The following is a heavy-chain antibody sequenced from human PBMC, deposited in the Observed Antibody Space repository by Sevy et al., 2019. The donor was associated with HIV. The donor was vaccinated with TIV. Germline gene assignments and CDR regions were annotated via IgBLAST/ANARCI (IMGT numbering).Heavy chain of an antibody. CDR2: IYYSGST. D-gene: IGHD3-3*01. J-gene: IGHJ5*02. CDR3: ARHGGYDFWSGYHGDWFDP. CDR1: GGSISSYY. Sequence: SETLSLTCTVSGGSISSYYWSWIRQPPGKGLEWIGYIYYSGSTNYNPSLKSRVTISVDTSKNQFSLKLSSVTAADTAVYYCARHGGYDFWSGYHGDWFDPWGQRTLVTVSS. V-gene: IGHV4-59*01.